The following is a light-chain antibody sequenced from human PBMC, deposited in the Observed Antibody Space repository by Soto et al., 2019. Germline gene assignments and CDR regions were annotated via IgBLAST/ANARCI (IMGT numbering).Light chain of an antibody. CDR1: QSISSW. CDR3: QQYNSYSPYT. Sequence: DIQMTQSLSSLSASVGDRVTITCRASQSISSWLAWYQQKPGKAPKLLIYKASSLESGVPSRFSGSGSGTEFTLTISSLQPDDFATYYCQQYNSYSPYTFGQGTKQEIK. V-gene: IGKV1-5*03. CDR2: KAS. J-gene: IGKJ2*01.